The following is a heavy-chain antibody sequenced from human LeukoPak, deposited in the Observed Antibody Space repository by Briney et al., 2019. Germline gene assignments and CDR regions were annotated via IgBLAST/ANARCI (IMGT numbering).Heavy chain of an antibody. D-gene: IGHD3-10*01. Sequence: PGGSLRLSCEASGFTVSSFEINWVRQAPGKGLEWVSYISSSGGTMDYADSVKGRFTVSRDNGKKLVHLQLNSLRAEDTAVYFCARSEEITKLLWFGEFLPAFDYWGQGTLVTVSS. CDR1: GFTVSSFE. CDR2: ISSSGGTM. V-gene: IGHV3-48*03. J-gene: IGHJ4*02. CDR3: ARSEEITKLLWFGEFLPAFDY.